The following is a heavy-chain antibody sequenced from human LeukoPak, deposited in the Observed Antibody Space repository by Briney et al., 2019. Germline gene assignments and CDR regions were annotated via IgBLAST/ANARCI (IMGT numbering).Heavy chain of an antibody. CDR2: INHSGST. V-gene: IGHV4-34*01. Sequence: PSETLSLTCAVYGGSFSGYYWSWIRQPPGKGLEWIGEINHSGSTNYNPSLKSRVTISVDTSKNQFSLKLSSVTAADTAVYYCAKRGYSGYRSRYYFDYWGQGTLVTVSS. J-gene: IGHJ4*02. D-gene: IGHD5-12*01. CDR1: GGSFSGYY. CDR3: AKRGYSGYRSRYYFDY.